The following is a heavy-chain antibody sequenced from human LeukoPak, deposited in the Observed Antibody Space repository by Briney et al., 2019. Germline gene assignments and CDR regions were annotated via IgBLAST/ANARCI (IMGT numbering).Heavy chain of an antibody. Sequence: SGPTLVNPTETLTLTCTVSGFSLSNPRMGVSWIRQPPGNALEWRAHIFSNDEKSYSTSLKIRLTISKDHSKSQVVLTMTNMDPVDTATYYCARIFCRYSSGWYYFDYWGQGTLVTVSS. CDR2: IFSNDEK. J-gene: IGHJ4*02. CDR1: GFSLSNPRMG. V-gene: IGHV2-26*01. D-gene: IGHD6-19*01. CDR3: ARIFCRYSSGWYYFDY.